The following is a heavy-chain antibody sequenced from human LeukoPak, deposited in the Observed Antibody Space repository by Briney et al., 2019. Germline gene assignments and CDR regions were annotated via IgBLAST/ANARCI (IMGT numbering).Heavy chain of an antibody. V-gene: IGHV3-23*01. J-gene: IGHJ4*02. CDR2: ISGSGLST. CDR1: GFTFGSYA. Sequence: GGSLRLSCTASGFTFGSYAMSWVRQAPGKGLEWVSTISGSGLSTYHSDSVKGRFTISRDNSKNTLYLQVNSLRPEDTAVYYCAKDFYPQGNYVIYFDYWGQGTLVTVSS. D-gene: IGHD1-7*01. CDR3: AKDFYPQGNYVIYFDY.